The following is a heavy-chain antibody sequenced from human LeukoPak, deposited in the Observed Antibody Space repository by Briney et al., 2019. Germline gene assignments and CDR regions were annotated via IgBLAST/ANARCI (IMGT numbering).Heavy chain of an antibody. D-gene: IGHD3-16*01. J-gene: IGHJ4*02. CDR3: GSLRLL. CDR2: ISDSGDNT. V-gene: IGHV3-23*01. CDR1: GFSFSNYA. Sequence: GGSLRLSCVVSGFSFSNYAMMWVRQAPRKGLEWVSGISDSGDNTKYADSVKGRFTISRDNSKNTLYLQLNSLKAEDTAVYYCGSLRLLWGQGTLVTVSS.